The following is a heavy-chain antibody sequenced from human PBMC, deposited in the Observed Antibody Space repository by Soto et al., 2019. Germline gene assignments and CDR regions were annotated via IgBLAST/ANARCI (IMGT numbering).Heavy chain of an antibody. D-gene: IGHD1-26*01. CDR3: TRDQSIVGATGGAYFYYGMEV. CDR1: GVSVSSNY. CDR2: LFSGGST. J-gene: IGHJ6*04. V-gene: IGHV3-53*01. Sequence: RRLSCRVSGVSVSSNYISWVRQAPWKGLERVSVLFSGGSTYYADSVQGRFTISRDTSKSTVYLQMHSLTAEDTAVYYCTRDQSIVGATGGAYFYYGMEVWGEGTKVTVSS.